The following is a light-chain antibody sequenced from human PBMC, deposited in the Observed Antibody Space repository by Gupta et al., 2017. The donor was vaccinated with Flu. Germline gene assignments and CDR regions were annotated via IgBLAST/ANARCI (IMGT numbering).Light chain of an antibody. CDR1: QSLNNRF. J-gene: IGKJ4*01. V-gene: IGKV3-15*01. CDR2: DAS. Sequence: ATLSLSPGERATLSCRASQSLNNRFLAWYQQKPGQAPRLLMSDASTRATGIPARFSGSGSGTDFTLTISSLQSEDFAVYYCQQYTNWPLTFGGGTKVEIK. CDR3: QQYTNWPLT.